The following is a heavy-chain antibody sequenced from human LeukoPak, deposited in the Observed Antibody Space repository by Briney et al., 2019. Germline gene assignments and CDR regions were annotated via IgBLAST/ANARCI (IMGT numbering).Heavy chain of an antibody. CDR1: GYTLTELS. CDR3: ARGVAVAGTGFDY. V-gene: IGHV1-24*01. J-gene: IGHJ4*02. D-gene: IGHD6-19*01. Sequence: ASVKVSCKVSGYTLTELSMHWVRQAPGKGLEWMGGFDPEDGETIYAQKFQGRVTMTRNTSISTAYMELSSLRSEDTAVYYCARGVAVAGTGFDYWGQGTLVTVSS. CDR2: FDPEDGET.